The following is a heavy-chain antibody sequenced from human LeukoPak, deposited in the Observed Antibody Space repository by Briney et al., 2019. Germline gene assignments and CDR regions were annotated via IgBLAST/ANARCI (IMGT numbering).Heavy chain of an antibody. V-gene: IGHV4-30-2*01. J-gene: IGHJ4*02. Sequence: SQTLSLTCTVSGGSISSGGYSWSWIRQPPGKGLEWIGYIYHSGSTYYNPSLKSRVTISVDRSKNQFSLKLSSVTAADTAVYYCARVVRDYFDSWGQGTLVTVSS. CDR3: ARVVRDYFDS. D-gene: IGHD3-10*01. CDR2: IYHSGST. CDR1: GGSISSGGYS.